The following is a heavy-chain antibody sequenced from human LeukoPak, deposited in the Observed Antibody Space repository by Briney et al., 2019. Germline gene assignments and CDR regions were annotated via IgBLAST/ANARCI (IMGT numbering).Heavy chain of an antibody. V-gene: IGHV3-30*04. J-gene: IGHJ3*02. CDR1: GFTFSSYA. Sequence: GGSLRLSCAASGFTFSSYAMHWVRQAPGKGLEWVAVISYDGSNKYYADSVKGRFTISRDNSKNTLYLQMNSLRAEDTAVYYCARQYCSSTSCYGDDAFDIWGKGQWSPSLQ. D-gene: IGHD2-2*01. CDR3: ARQYCSSTSCYGDDAFDI. CDR2: ISYDGSNK.